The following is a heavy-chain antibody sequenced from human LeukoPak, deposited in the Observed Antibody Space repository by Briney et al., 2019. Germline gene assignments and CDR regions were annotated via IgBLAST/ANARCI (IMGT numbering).Heavy chain of an antibody. D-gene: IGHD5-12*01. CDR2: INPNSGGT. Sequence: ASVKVSCKASGYTFTGYYMHWVRQAPGQGLEWVGWINPNSGGTNYAQKFQGRVTMTRDTSISTAYMELSRLRSDDTAVYYCARDPADIVATPGAFDIWGQGTMVTVSS. V-gene: IGHV1-2*02. J-gene: IGHJ3*02. CDR1: GYTFTGYY. CDR3: ARDPADIVATPGAFDI.